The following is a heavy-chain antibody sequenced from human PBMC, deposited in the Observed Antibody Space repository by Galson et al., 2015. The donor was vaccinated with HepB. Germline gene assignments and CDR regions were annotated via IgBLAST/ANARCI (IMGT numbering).Heavy chain of an antibody. D-gene: IGHD2-15*01. V-gene: IGHV3-48*01. J-gene: IGHJ4*02. Sequence: SLRLSCAASGFTFSSYSMNWVRQAPGKGLEWVSFISSGSSPIYYADSVKGRFTISRGNAKNSLYLQMNSLRAEDTAVYYCARGYGSADYWGQGTLVTVSS. CDR3: ARGYGSADY. CDR2: ISSGSSPI. CDR1: GFTFSSYS.